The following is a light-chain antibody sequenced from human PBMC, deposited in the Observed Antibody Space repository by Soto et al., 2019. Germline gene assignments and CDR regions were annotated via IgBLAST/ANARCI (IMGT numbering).Light chain of an antibody. V-gene: IGKV3-20*01. Sequence: ESVLTHSPRTLSLSPGARPTLSCRASQSVSSSYLAWYQQKPGQAPRILIYGASSRATGIPDRFSGSGSGTEFTLTISSLKPDDFATYYCQQYNSYWTFGQGTKVDIK. J-gene: IGKJ1*01. CDR1: QSVSSSY. CDR3: QQYNSYWT. CDR2: GAS.